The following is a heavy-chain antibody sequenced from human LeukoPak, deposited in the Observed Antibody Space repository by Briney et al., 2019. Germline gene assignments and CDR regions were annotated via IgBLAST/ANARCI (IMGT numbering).Heavy chain of an antibody. D-gene: IGHD6-19*01. J-gene: IGHJ3*02. Sequence: GGSLRLSCAASGFTFDDYAMHWVRQAPGKGLEWVSSISWNSGSIGYADSVKGRFTISRDNAKNSLYLQMNSLRAEDMALYYCAKDRGAVGGAFDIWGQGTMVTVSS. CDR2: ISWNSGSI. V-gene: IGHV3-9*03. CDR1: GFTFDDYA. CDR3: AKDRGAVGGAFDI.